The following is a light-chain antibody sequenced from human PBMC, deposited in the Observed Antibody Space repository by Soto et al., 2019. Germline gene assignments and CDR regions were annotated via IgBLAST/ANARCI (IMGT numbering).Light chain of an antibody. J-gene: IGKJ4*01. V-gene: IGKV3-11*01. CDR2: DAS. CDR3: QQRRLT. CDR1: QSVSSF. Sequence: EIVLTQSPAPLSLSPGERATLSCRASQSVSSFLAWYQQKPGQAPRLLIYDASNRATGIPARFSGSGSGTDFTLTISSLEPEDFAVYYCQQRRLTFGGGTKVEIK.